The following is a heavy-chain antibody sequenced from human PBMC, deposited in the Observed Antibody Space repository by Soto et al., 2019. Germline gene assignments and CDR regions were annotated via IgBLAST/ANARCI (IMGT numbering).Heavy chain of an antibody. J-gene: IGHJ6*02. Sequence: PGGSLRLSCAASGFTFSSYEMNWVRQAPGKGLEWASYISSSGSTIYYADSVKGRFTISRDNAKNSLYLQMNSLRAEDTAVYYCAREGLGIVVVPAAIGGMDVWGQGTTVTVSS. D-gene: IGHD2-2*01. V-gene: IGHV3-48*03. CDR2: ISSSGSTI. CDR1: GFTFSSYE. CDR3: AREGLGIVVVPAAIGGMDV.